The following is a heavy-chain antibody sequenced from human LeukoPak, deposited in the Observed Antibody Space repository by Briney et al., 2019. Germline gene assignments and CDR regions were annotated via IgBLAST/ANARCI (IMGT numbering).Heavy chain of an antibody. J-gene: IGHJ4*02. CDR2: IYSGGST. CDR1: GFTVSSNY. Sequence: GGSLRLSCAASGFTVSSNYMSWVRQAPGKGLEWVSVIYSGGSTYYADSVKGRFTISRDNSKNTLYLQMNSLRAEDTAVYYCAKDQSRVGASDPFDSWGQGMQVGVSS. CDR3: AKDQSRVGASDPFDS. D-gene: IGHD1-26*01. V-gene: IGHV3-53*01.